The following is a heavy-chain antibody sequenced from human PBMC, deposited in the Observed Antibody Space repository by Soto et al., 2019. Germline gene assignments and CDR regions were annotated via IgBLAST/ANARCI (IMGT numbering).Heavy chain of an antibody. Sequence: QVQLVQSGAEVKKPGASVKVSCKASGYTFTDYYIHWVRQAPGQGLQWMGSINPNSGGTNFAQKFQGRVTMTRDSAISTDYMELSRLNSDDTAIYYCARSPPGDSKTNWFDPWGQGTLVTVSS. J-gene: IGHJ5*02. D-gene: IGHD4-4*01. V-gene: IGHV1-2*02. CDR2: INPNSGGT. CDR1: GYTFTDYY. CDR3: ARSPPGDSKTNWFDP.